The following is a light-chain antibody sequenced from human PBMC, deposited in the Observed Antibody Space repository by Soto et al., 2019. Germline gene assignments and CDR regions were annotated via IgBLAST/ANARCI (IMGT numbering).Light chain of an antibody. J-gene: IGKJ4*01. CDR3: QQRSNWPLT. V-gene: IGKV3-11*01. CDR1: QSVSSY. CDR2: EAS. Sequence: EIVLTQSPATLSLSPGERATLSCRASQSVSSYLAWYQQQPGQAPRLLIYEASNRATGIPARFSGSGSGTYFTLTISSLEPADFAVYYCQQRSNWPLTFGGGTDVEIK.